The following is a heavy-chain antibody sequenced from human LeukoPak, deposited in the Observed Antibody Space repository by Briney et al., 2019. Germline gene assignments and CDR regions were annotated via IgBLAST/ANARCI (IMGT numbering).Heavy chain of an antibody. CDR3: ARSRGLLLPEY. Sequence: GGSLRLSCAASGFTFSSYEMNWVRQAPGKGLEWVSYISSSGSTIYYADSVKGRFTISRDNAKNTLDLQMNSLGAEDTAVYYCARSRGLLLPEYWGQGTLVTVSS. CDR2: ISSSGSTI. V-gene: IGHV3-48*03. J-gene: IGHJ4*02. CDR1: GFTFSSYE. D-gene: IGHD3-3*01.